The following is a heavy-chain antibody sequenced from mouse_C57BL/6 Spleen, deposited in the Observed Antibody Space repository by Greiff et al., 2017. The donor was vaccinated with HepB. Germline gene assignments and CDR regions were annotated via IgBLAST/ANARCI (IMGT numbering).Heavy chain of an antibody. CDR3: ARDRATAMDY. V-gene: IGHV5-16*01. Sequence: EVMLVESEGGLVQPGSSMKLSCTASGFTFSDYYMAWVRQVPEKGLEWVANINYDGSSTYYLDSLKSRFIISRDNAKNILYLQMSSLKSEDTATYYCARDRATAMDYWGQGTSVTVSS. D-gene: IGHD3-1*01. CDR1: GFTFSDYY. J-gene: IGHJ4*01. CDR2: INYDGSST.